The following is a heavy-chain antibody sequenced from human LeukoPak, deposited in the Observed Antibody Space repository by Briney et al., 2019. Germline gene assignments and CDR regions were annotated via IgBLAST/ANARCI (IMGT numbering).Heavy chain of an antibody. CDR2: IYYSGST. V-gene: IGHV4-61*01. J-gene: IGHJ4*02. CDR1: GYSISSGYY. D-gene: IGHD3-22*01. CDR3: ARRAYSSGYYYFDY. Sequence: SETLSLTYAVSGYSISSGYYWGWIRQPPGKGLEWIGYIYYSGSTNYNPSLKRRVNISVDTSKNQFSLKLSSVTAADTAVYYCARRAYSSGYYYFDYWGQGALVTVSS.